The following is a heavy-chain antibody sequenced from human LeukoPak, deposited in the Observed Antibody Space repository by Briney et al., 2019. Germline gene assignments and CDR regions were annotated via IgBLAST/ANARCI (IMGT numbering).Heavy chain of an antibody. D-gene: IGHD2-2*01. Sequence: GRSLRLSCAASGFTFSSYWMHLVRQAPGKGLVWVSRINSDGSSTSYADSVKGRFTISRDNAKNTLYLQMNSLRAEDTAVYYCARGAHIVVVPAATDYWGQGTLVTVSS. CDR3: ARGAHIVVVPAATDY. CDR1: GFTFSSYW. J-gene: IGHJ4*02. V-gene: IGHV3-74*01. CDR2: INSDGSST.